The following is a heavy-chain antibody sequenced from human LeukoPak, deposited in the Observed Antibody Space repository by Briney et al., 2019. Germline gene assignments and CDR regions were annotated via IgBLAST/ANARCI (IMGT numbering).Heavy chain of an antibody. CDR1: GFTFSSYA. D-gene: IGHD3-10*01. CDR2: ISGSGGST. J-gene: IGHJ4*02. Sequence: GGSLRLSCAASGFTFSSYAMSWVRQAPGKGLEWVSAISGSGGSTYYADSVKGRFTISRDNSKNTLYLQMNSLRAEDTAVYYCAKDREVLLWFGELISYFDYWGQGTLVTVSS. V-gene: IGHV3-23*01. CDR3: AKDREVLLWFGELISYFDY.